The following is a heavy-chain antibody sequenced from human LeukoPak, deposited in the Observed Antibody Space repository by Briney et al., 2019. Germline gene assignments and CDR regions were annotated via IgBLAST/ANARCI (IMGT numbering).Heavy chain of an antibody. Sequence: SETLSLTCAVSGGPINSHYWGWIRQPPGKGLEWMGNIYYSGTTNYNPSLKSRVTISVDTSKNQLSLKLSSVTAADTAVYYCARVPMIGSYYYMDVWGKGTTVTVSS. V-gene: IGHV4-59*11. CDR3: ARVPMIGSYYYMDV. D-gene: IGHD3-22*01. CDR2: IYYSGTT. J-gene: IGHJ6*03. CDR1: GGPINSHY.